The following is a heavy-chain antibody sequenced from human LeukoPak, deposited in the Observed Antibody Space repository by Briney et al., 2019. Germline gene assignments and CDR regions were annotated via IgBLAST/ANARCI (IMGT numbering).Heavy chain of an antibody. J-gene: IGHJ4*01. D-gene: IGHD3/OR15-3a*01. CDR1: GVSISSSYYY. CDR3: ARHFGT. CDR2: IYYSGST. V-gene: IGHV4-39*01. Sequence: SETLSPTCTVSGVSISSSYYYWGWIRQPPGKGLEWIGSIYYSGSTYYNPSLKSRVTISVDTSKNQFSLKLRSVTAADTAVYYCARHFGTWGHGTLVTVSS.